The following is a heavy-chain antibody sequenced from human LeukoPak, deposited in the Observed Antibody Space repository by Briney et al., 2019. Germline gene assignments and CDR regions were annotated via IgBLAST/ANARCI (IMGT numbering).Heavy chain of an antibody. CDR3: ARDRYYYDISGYIRGSSVDY. CDR1: GYTFTSYY. Sequence: ASLKVSCEASGYTFTSYYMHWVRQAPGQGLEWVGIINPRGGSTSYAQKFQGRVTMTRDKSTSTASMELSSLRAEDTAVYYCARDRYYYDISGYIRGSSVDYWRKGNLVTVPS. CDR2: INPRGGST. D-gene: IGHD3-22*01. J-gene: IGHJ4*02. V-gene: IGHV1-46*01.